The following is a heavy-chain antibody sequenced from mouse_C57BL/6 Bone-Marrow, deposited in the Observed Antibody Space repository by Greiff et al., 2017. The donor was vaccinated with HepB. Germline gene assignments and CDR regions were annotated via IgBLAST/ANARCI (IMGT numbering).Heavy chain of an antibody. Sequence: QVQLKQSGAALARPGASVQLSCKASGYTFTSYGISWVQQRTGQGLEWIGEIYPRSGTPYSHEKCKGKATLTADKASSTAYMELRSLTSEDSAVECWERVGITTVVAPGLAYWGQGTLVTGSA. CDR3: ERVGITTVVAPGLAY. CDR2: IYPRSGTP. V-gene: IGHV1-81*01. J-gene: IGHJ3*01. D-gene: IGHD1-1*01. CDR1: GYTFTSYG.